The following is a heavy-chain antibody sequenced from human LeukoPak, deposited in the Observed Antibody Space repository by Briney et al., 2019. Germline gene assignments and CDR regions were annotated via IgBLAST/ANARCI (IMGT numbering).Heavy chain of an antibody. CDR1: GFTFSSYG. CDR2: VSYAGTNK. V-gene: IGHV3-33*01. J-gene: IGHJ4*02. CDR3: ARDISSRYFDL. Sequence: PGGSLRLSCAASGFTFSSYGMHWVRQAPGKGLEWVAVVSYAGTNKYYADSVKGRFTISRDNSKNTLYLQMNSLRAEDTAVYYCARDISSRYFDLWGQGTLVTVSS.